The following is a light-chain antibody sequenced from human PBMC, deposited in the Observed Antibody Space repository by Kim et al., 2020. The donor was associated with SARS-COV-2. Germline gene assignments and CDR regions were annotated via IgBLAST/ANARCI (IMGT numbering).Light chain of an antibody. V-gene: IGKV1-39*01. CDR1: QSISTY. J-gene: IGKJ1*01. Sequence: DIQMTQSPSSLSASVGDRVTITCRASQSISTYLNWYQQKPGKAPKLLIYAASTLQSGVPSRFSGSGSGKDFILTISSLQPEDFASYYCQQSYSTPPWTFGQGTKVDIK. CDR3: QQSYSTPPWT. CDR2: AAS.